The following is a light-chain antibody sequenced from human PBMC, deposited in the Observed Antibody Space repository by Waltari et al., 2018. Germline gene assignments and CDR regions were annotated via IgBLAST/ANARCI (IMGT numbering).Light chain of an antibody. CDR2: GAS. CDR1: QSVSRY. Sequence: EIVLTQSPGTLSLSPGERATLSCRASQSVSRYLACDQQKPGQAPRLLIYGASTRAAGIPDRFSGSGSGTDFSLTISRLEAEDFAVYYCQHHVRLPATFGQGTKVEIK. J-gene: IGKJ1*01. CDR3: QHHVRLPAT. V-gene: IGKV3-20*01.